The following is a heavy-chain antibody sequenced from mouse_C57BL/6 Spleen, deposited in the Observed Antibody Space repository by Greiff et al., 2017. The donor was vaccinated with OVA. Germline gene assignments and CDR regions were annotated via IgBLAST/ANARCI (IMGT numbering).Heavy chain of an antibody. J-gene: IGHJ4*01. CDR3: ARGSNPYYYAMDC. CDR1: GFTFTDYY. V-gene: IGHV7-3*01. D-gene: IGHD2-5*01. Sequence: EVMLVESGGGLVQPGGSLSLSCAASGFTFTDYYMSWVRQPPGKALEWLGFIRNKANGYTTEYSASVKGRFTISRDNSQSILYLQMNALRAEGRATYYCARGSNPYYYAMDCWGQGTSVTVSS. CDR2: IRNKANGYTT.